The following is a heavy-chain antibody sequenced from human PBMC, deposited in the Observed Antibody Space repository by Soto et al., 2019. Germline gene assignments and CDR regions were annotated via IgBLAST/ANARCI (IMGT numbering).Heavy chain of an antibody. CDR2: IYYSGST. D-gene: IGHD3-10*01. CDR1: GCSISSGGYY. J-gene: IGHJ6*02. CDR3: ARDSPSMVRGVIIGNGMDV. Sequence: PXETLSLTCTVSGCSISSGGYYWSWIRQHPGKGLEWIGYIYYSGSTYYNPSLKSRVTISVDTSKNQFSLKLSSVTAADTAVYYCARDSPSMVRGVIIGNGMDVWGQGTTVTVSS. V-gene: IGHV4-31*03.